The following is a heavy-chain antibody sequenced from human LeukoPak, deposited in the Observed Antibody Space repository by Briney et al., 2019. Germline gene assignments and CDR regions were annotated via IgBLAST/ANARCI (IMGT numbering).Heavy chain of an antibody. D-gene: IGHD3-22*01. CDR1: GFTFSSYL. CDR3: ARGSSSGYSKYYYYYYYMDV. J-gene: IGHJ6*03. V-gene: IGHV3-7*01. Sequence: GGSLRLSCAASGFTFSSYLMSWVRQAPGKGLEWVANIKQDGSEKYYVDSVKGRFTISRDNAKNSLYLQMNSLRAEDTAVYYCARGSSSGYSKYYYYYYYMDVWGKGTTVTVSS. CDR2: IKQDGSEK.